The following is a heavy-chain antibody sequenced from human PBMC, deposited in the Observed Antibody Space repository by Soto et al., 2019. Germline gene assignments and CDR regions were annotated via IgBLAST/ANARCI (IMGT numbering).Heavy chain of an antibody. CDR2: ISWNSGSI. D-gene: IGHD5-18*01. V-gene: IGHV3-9*01. CDR1: GFTFDDYA. CDR3: AKDMVDTATGAGGWFDP. Sequence: EVQLVESGGGLVQPGRSLRLSCAASGFTFDDYAMHWVRQAPGKGLEWVSGISWNSGSIGYADSVKGRFTISRDNAKNSLYLQMNSLRAEDTALYYCAKDMVDTATGAGGWFDPWGQGTLVTVSS. J-gene: IGHJ5*02.